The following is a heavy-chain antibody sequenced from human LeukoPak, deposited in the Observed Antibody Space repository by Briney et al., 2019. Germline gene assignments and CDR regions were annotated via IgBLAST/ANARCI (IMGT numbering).Heavy chain of an antibody. Sequence: GGSLRLSCAASGFTFSSYAMHWVRQAPGKGLEWVAVISYDGSNKYYADSVKGRFTISRDNSKNTLYLQMNSLRAEDTAVYYCARKQQLVRPGIGAMDVWGKGTTVTVSS. V-gene: IGHV3-30*04. J-gene: IGHJ6*03. CDR1: GFTFSSYA. CDR3: ARKQQLVRPGIGAMDV. CDR2: ISYDGSNK. D-gene: IGHD6-13*01.